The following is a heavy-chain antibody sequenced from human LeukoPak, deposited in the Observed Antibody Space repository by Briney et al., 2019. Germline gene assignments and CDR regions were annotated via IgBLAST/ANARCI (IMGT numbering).Heavy chain of an antibody. J-gene: IGHJ4*02. V-gene: IGHV1-69*13. CDR2: IIPLLGTV. D-gene: IGHD3-22*01. CDR1: GGTFSSNA. Sequence: ASVKVSCKASGGTFSSNAISWVRQAPGQGLEWMGGIIPLLGTVNNAQKFQGRVTIIEDESTSTAYMELSSLRSEDTAVYYCATEFYDSSGYSRAFDYWGQGTLVTVSS. CDR3: ATEFYDSSGYSRAFDY.